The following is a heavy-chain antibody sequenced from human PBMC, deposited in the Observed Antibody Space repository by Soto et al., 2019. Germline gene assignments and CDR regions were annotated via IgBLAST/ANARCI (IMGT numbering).Heavy chain of an antibody. D-gene: IGHD1-26*01. CDR3: ASGPKSGNYFLSFFDY. CDR2: INAGNDNT. J-gene: IGHJ4*02. Sequence: QVQLVQSGAEVRKPGASVKVSCKASGYTFTNFAMHWVRQAPGQRLEWMGWINAGNDNTKYSQKFQGRVSITRDTSASTAYMEPSSLRSEDTAMYYCASGPKSGNYFLSFFDYWGQGTLVTVSS. CDR1: GYTFTNFA. V-gene: IGHV1-3*01.